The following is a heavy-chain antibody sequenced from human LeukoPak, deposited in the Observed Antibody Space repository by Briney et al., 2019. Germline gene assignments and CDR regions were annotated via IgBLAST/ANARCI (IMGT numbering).Heavy chain of an antibody. CDR1: GGSVSSGSYY. Sequence: TSETLSLTCTVSGGSVSSGSYYWSWIRQPPGKGLEWIGYIYYSGSTNYNPSLKSRVTISVDTSKNQFSLKLSSVTAADTAVYYCARVGATYDAFDIWGQGTTVTVSS. CDR3: ARVGATYDAFDI. CDR2: IYYSGST. V-gene: IGHV4-61*01. D-gene: IGHD1-26*01. J-gene: IGHJ3*02.